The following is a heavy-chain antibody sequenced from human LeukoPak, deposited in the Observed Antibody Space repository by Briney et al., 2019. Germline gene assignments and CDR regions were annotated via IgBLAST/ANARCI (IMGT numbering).Heavy chain of an antibody. D-gene: IGHD1-26*01. Sequence: GGSLRLSCEVSGFTFSNYWMMWVRQAPGKGLEWVASIDEDGSETNYVDSVTGRFTVSRDHAKNSLFLQMNSLRAEDTAVYYCARAEGPYRNYYYYMDVWGKGTTVTVSS. V-gene: IGHV3-7*01. J-gene: IGHJ6*03. CDR1: GFTFSNYW. CDR2: IDEDGSET. CDR3: ARAEGPYRNYYYYMDV.